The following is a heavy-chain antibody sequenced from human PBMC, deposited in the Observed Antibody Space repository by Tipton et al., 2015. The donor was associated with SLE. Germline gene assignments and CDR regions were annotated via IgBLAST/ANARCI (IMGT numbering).Heavy chain of an antibody. J-gene: IGHJ4*02. CDR2: ISSSRSTI. CDR1: GFTFSSYS. Sequence: SLRLSCAASGFTFSSYSMNWVRQAPGKGLEWVSYISSSRSTIYYADSVKGQFTISRDNAKNSLYLQMNSLRAEDTAVYYCARDLDSSLGYWGQGTLVTVSS. D-gene: IGHD6-6*01. CDR3: ARDLDSSLGY. V-gene: IGHV3-48*01.